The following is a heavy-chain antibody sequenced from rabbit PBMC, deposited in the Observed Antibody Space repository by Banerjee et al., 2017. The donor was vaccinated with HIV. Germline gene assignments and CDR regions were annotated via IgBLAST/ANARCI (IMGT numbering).Heavy chain of an antibody. Sequence: QEQLEESGGDLVKPEGSLTLTCTASGFSFSSSYSYWICWVRQAPGKGLEWIGCIYTGSGSAYYASWAKGRFTISKTSSTTVTLQMTSLTAADTATYFCARDQYTGYGLNLWGQGTLVTVS. J-gene: IGHJ4*01. V-gene: IGHV1S45*01. CDR2: IYTGSGSA. D-gene: IGHD7-1*01. CDR3: ARDQYTGYGLNL. CDR1: GFSFSSSYSYW.